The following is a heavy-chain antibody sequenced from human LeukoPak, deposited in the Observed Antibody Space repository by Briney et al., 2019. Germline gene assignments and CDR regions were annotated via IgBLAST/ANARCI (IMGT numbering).Heavy chain of an antibody. Sequence: GGSLRLSCTASGFSFSGHWMHWARQLPGKGLVWVSRISPTGSTTSYADSVKGRFTVSRANAKNTLYLQVNNLRAEDTAVYYCARGPNSNWSGLDFWGRGTLLTVSS. D-gene: IGHD6-6*01. V-gene: IGHV3-74*01. CDR3: ARGPNSNWSGLDF. CDR1: GFSFSGHW. J-gene: IGHJ4*02. CDR2: ISPTGSTT.